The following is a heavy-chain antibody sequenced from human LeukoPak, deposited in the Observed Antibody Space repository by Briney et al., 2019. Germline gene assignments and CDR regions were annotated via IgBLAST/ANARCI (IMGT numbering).Heavy chain of an antibody. CDR2: ISYDGSNK. CDR1: GFTFRNYV. J-gene: IGHJ4*02. CDR3: ARDMGMYYYDSSGYYSLLPDY. Sequence: GGSLRLSCAASGFTFRNYVIHWVRQAPGKGLEWVAVISYDGSNKYYADSVKGQFTISRDNSRNTLYLQMNSLRAEDTAVYYCARDMGMYYYDSSGYYSLLPDYWGQGTLVTVSS. D-gene: IGHD3-22*01. V-gene: IGHV3-30*04.